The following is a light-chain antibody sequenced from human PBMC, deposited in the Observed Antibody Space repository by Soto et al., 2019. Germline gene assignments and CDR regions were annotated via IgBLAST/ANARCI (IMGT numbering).Light chain of an antibody. V-gene: IGKV3-20*01. CDR2: DAS. Sequence: EIVMTQSPATLSVSPGERATLSCRASQSVNIYLAWYLQRPGQAPRLLIFDASSRATGIPDRFSGSGSGTDFTLTISRLDPEDFAVYYCQQYGSSITFGGGTKVDIK. J-gene: IGKJ4*01. CDR1: QSVNIY. CDR3: QQYGSSIT.